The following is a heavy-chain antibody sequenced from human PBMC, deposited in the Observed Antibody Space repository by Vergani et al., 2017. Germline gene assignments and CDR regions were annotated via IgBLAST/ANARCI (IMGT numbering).Heavy chain of an antibody. Sequence: QVQLQESGPGLVKPSETLSLTCTVSGGSISSYYWSWIRQPAGKGLEWIGRIYTSGSTNYNPSLKSRVTMSVDTSKNQFSLKLSSVTAADTAVYYCARDSGGLLWFGEPPHYMDVWGKGTTVTVSS. V-gene: IGHV4-4*07. CDR3: ARDSGGLLWFGEPPHYMDV. CDR2: IYTSGST. CDR1: GGSISSYY. D-gene: IGHD3-10*01. J-gene: IGHJ6*03.